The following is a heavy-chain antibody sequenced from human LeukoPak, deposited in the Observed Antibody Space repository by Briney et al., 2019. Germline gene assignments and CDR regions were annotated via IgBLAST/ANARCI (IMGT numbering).Heavy chain of an antibody. CDR3: ARYRDLYSSSWPFYYYYGMDV. CDR2: IIPILGIA. Sequence: SVKVSCKASGGTFSSYAISWVRQAPGQGLEWMGRIIPILGIANYAQKFQGRVTITADKSTSTAYMGLSSLRSEDTAVYYCARYRDLYSSSWPFYYYYGMDVWGQGTTVTVSS. V-gene: IGHV1-69*04. D-gene: IGHD6-13*01. J-gene: IGHJ6*02. CDR1: GGTFSSYA.